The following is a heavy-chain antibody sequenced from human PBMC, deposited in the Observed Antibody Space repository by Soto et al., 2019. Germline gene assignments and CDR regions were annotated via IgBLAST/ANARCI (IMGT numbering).Heavy chain of an antibody. CDR3: ARDLFGGVTGTSRADQH. CDR2: INAGNGNT. Sequence: GASVKVSCKASGYTFTSYAMHWVRQAPGQRLEWMGWINAGNGNTKYSQKFQGRVTITRDTSASTAYMELSSLRSEDTAVYYCARDLFGGVTGTSRADQHWGQGTLVTVSS. V-gene: IGHV1-3*01. J-gene: IGHJ1*01. D-gene: IGHD1-20*01. CDR1: GYTFTSYA.